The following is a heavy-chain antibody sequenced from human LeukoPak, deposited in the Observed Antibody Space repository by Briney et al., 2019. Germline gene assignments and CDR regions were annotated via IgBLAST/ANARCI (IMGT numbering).Heavy chain of an antibody. CDR3: ARRTLTYYDILTGYYVTYYYYYMDV. D-gene: IGHD3-9*01. CDR1: GGSFSGYY. V-gene: IGHV4-34*01. J-gene: IGHJ6*03. Sequence: SETLSLTCAVYGGSFSGYYWSWSRQPPGKGLEWIGEINHSGSTTYNPSLKSRVTISVDTSKNQFSLKLSSVTAADTAVYYCARRTLTYYDILTGYYVTYYYYYMDVWGKGTTVTISS. CDR2: INHSGST.